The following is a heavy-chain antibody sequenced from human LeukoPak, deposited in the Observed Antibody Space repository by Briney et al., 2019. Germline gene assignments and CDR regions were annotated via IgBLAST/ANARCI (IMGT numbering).Heavy chain of an antibody. CDR2: IYYSGST. CDR3: ASFGRRDGYNPYYFDY. V-gene: IGHV4-59*08. D-gene: IGHD5-24*01. CDR1: GGSINSYY. Sequence: SETLSLTCAVSGGSINSYYWTWVRQPPGKGLEWIGYIYYSGSTNYNPSLKSRVTIAVDTSKNQFSLKLSSVTAADTAVYYCASFGRRDGYNPYYFDYWGQGSLVTVSS. J-gene: IGHJ4*02.